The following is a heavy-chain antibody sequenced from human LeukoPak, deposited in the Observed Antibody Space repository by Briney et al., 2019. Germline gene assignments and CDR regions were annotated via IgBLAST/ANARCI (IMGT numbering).Heavy chain of an antibody. CDR1: GFTFSSYA. CDR3: ARDSHTLIAAAHWFDP. D-gene: IGHD6-13*01. Sequence: GGSLRLSCAASGFTFSSYAMHWVRQAPGKGLEWVAVISYDGSNKYYADSVKGRFTISRDNAKNSLYLQMNSLRAEDTAVYYCARDSHTLIAAAHWFDPWGQGTLVTVSS. J-gene: IGHJ5*02. CDR2: ISYDGSNK. V-gene: IGHV3-30-3*01.